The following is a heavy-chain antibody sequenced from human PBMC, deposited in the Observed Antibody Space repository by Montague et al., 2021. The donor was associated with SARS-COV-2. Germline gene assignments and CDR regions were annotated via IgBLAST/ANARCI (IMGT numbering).Heavy chain of an antibody. V-gene: IGHV4-34*01. Sequence: SETLSLTCAVYGGSLSGYYWSWIRQPPGEGLEWIAEISHSGSTSYSPSLKGRVTISVDTSKNQFSLRLSSVTAADTAVYYCARVRYYGSGTSLGMDVWGQGTTVTVSS. CDR3: ARVRYYGSGTSLGMDV. CDR1: GGSLSGYY. J-gene: IGHJ6*02. D-gene: IGHD3-10*01. CDR2: ISHSGST.